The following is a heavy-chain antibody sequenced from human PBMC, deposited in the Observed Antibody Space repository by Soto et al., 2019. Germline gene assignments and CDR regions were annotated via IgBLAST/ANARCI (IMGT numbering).Heavy chain of an antibody. CDR3: AILRVAVTVLGYYYYYGMDV. CDR2: IKQDGSEK. Sequence: PGGSLRLSCAVSGFTFSSYWMSWVRQAPWKGLEWVANIKQDGSEKYYVDSVKGRFTISRDNAKNSLYLQMNSLRAEDTAVYYCAILRVAVTVLGYYYYYGMDVWGQGTTVTVSS. V-gene: IGHV3-7*03. D-gene: IGHD6-19*01. CDR1: GFTFSSYW. J-gene: IGHJ6*02.